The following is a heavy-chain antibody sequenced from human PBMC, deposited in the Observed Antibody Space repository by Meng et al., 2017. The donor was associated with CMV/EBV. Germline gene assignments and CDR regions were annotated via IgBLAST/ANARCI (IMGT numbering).Heavy chain of an antibody. D-gene: IGHD6-19*01. CDR1: GFTFDDYA. Sequence: GGSLRLSCAASGFTFDDYAMHWVRQAPGKGLEWVSGISWNSGSIGYADSVKGRFTISRDNAKNSLYLQMNSLRAEDTALYYCAKASGWSMGRGYNWFGPWGQGTLVTVSS. J-gene: IGHJ5*02. V-gene: IGHV3-9*01. CDR2: ISWNSGSI. CDR3: AKASGWSMGRGYNWFGP.